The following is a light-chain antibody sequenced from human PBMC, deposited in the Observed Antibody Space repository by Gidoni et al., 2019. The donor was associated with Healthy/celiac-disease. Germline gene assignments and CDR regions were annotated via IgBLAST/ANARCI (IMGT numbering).Light chain of an antibody. CDR1: QSVSSSY. Sequence: EIVFTQSPGTLSLSPGERATLSCRASQSVSSSYLAWYQQKPGQAPRLLIYGASSRATGIPDRFSGSGSGTDFTLTISRLEPEDFAVYYCKQYGSFFTFGPGTKVDIK. V-gene: IGKV3-20*01. CDR3: KQYGSFFT. J-gene: IGKJ3*01. CDR2: GAS.